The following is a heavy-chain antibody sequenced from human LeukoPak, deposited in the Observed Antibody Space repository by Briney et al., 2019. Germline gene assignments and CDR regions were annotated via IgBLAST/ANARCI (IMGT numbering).Heavy chain of an antibody. D-gene: IGHD7-27*01. CDR2: ISWDGGST. V-gene: IGHV3-43D*03. CDR3: AKATGENYYYYYMDV. CDR1: GFTFVDYA. Sequence: GGSPRLSCAASGFTFVDYAMHWVRQAPGKGLEWVSLISWDGGSTYYADSVKGRFTISRDNSKNSLYLQMNSLRAEDTALYYCAKATGENYYYYYMDVWGKGTTVTVSS. J-gene: IGHJ6*03.